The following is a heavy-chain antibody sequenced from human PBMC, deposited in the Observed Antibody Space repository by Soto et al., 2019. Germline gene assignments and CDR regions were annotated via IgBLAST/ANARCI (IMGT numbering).Heavy chain of an antibody. V-gene: IGHV4-34*01. CDR2: INHSGST. D-gene: IGHD3-16*02. J-gene: IGHJ4*02. Sequence: SETLSLTCAVYGGSFSGYYWSWIRQPPGKGLEWIGEINHSGSTNYNPSLKSRVTISVDTSKNQFSLKLSSVTAADTAVYYCARAGDDYIWGSYRQFDYWGQGTLVTVSS. CDR3: ARAGDDYIWGSYRQFDY. CDR1: GGSFSGYY.